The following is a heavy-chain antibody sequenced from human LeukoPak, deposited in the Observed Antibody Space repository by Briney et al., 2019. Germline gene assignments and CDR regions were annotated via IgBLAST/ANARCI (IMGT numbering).Heavy chain of an antibody. CDR1: GFTFSTYG. J-gene: IGHJ3*02. V-gene: IGHV3-30*02. CDR2: IRYDGSYK. CDR3: AKAGNTGTYSDAFDI. Sequence: GGSLRLSCAASGFTFSTYGMHWVRQAPGMGLEWVTYIRYDGSYKYYADSVKGRFTISRDNSKNTLYLQMNSLRADDMAVYYCAKAGNTGTYSDAFDIWGHGTMVTVS. D-gene: IGHD1-26*01.